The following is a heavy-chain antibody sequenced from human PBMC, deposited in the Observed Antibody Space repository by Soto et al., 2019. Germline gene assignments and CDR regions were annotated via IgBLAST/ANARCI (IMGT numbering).Heavy chain of an antibody. Sequence: SQTLSLTCAISWDSVSSNSAACNWIRPSPSRGLEWLGRTYYRSKWYNDYAVSVKSRITINPDTSKNQFSLQLNSVTPEDTAVYYCARTPAGIAVAGTGAFDIWGQGTMVTVSS. CDR2: TYYRSKWYN. CDR1: WDSVSSNSAA. V-gene: IGHV6-1*01. D-gene: IGHD6-19*01. CDR3: ARTPAGIAVAGTGAFDI. J-gene: IGHJ3*02.